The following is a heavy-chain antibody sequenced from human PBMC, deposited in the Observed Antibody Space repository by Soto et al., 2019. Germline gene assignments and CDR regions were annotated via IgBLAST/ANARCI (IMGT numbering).Heavy chain of an antibody. CDR1: GFTFSQNY. CDR3: ARTCSGATCSFDY. J-gene: IGHJ4*02. CDR2: IYSGGST. D-gene: IGHD2-15*01. V-gene: IGHV3-66*01. Sequence: GRDLRLSGAASGFTFSQNYKCWVRQAPGKGLELVSVIYSGGSTYYADSVKGRFTISRDNSENTLYLQMNSLRAEDTAVYYCARTCSGATCSFDYWGQGT.